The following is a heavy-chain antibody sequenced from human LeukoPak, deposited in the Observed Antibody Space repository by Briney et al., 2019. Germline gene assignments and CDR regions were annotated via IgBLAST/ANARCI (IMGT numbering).Heavy chain of an antibody. D-gene: IGHD3-22*01. J-gene: IGHJ4*02. CDR2: INPNGGGT. Sequence: ASVKVSCKASGYTFTGYYMHWVRQAPGQGLEWMGWINPNGGGTNYAQKFQGRVTMTRDTSISTAYMELSRLRSDDTAVYYCARDFPDGSGYLDYWGQGTLVTVSS. CDR3: ARDFPDGSGYLDY. CDR1: GYTFTGYY. V-gene: IGHV1-2*02.